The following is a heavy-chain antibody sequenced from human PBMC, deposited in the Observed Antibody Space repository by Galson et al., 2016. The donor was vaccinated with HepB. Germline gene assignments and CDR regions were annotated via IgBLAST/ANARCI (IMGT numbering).Heavy chain of an antibody. Sequence: SLRLSCAASGFSFSTFAMSWVRQAPGKGLEWISGITGTGGGTYYADSVKGRFTISRDPSKNTLFLQLRSLRVEDTAVYYCAKDHTGSTVGWSDGMDVWGQGTRVTVSS. CDR2: ITGTGGGT. V-gene: IGHV3-23*01. CDR1: GFSFSTFA. CDR3: AKDHTGSTVGWSDGMDV. D-gene: IGHD1-7*01. J-gene: IGHJ6*02.